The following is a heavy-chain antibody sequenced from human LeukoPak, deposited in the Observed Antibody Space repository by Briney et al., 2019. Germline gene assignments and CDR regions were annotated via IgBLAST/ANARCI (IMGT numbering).Heavy chain of an antibody. J-gene: IGHJ4*02. D-gene: IGHD3-10*01. CDR1: GGSISSGGYS. CDR2: IYHSGST. Sequence: SQTLSLTCAVSGGSISSGGYSWSWIRQPPGKGLEWIGYIYHSGSTYYNPSLKSRVTISVDRSKNKLYLKLSSVTAADTAVYYCARDRDRFGELYYWGQGTLVTVSS. CDR3: ARDRDRFGELYY. V-gene: IGHV4-30-2*01.